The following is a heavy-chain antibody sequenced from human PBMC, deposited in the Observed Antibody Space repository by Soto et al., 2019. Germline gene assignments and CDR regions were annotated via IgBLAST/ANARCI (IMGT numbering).Heavy chain of an antibody. CDR3: AHRLTWDAFDI. V-gene: IGHV2-5*02. D-gene: IGHD1-26*01. J-gene: IGHJ3*02. Sequence: QITLKESGPTLVKRTQTLTLTCTFSGFSLSDNGVGVGWIRQPPGKALEWLALIYWDDEKIYSPSLKTRLTITKDTSKNQVLLTMTNMDSVDTATYYCAHRLTWDAFDIWGQGTMVTVSS. CDR1: GFSLSDNGVG. CDR2: IYWDDEK.